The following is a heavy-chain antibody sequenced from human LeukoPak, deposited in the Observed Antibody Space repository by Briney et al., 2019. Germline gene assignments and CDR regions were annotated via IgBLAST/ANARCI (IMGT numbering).Heavy chain of an antibody. CDR2: MNPNRGNT. CDR1: GYTFTSYD. V-gene: IGHV1-8*01. J-gene: IGHJ6*02. D-gene: IGHD3-3*01. Sequence: ASVKVSCKASGYTFTSYDINWVRQATGQGLEWMGWMNPNRGNTGYAQKFQGRVTMTRNTSISTAYMELSSLRSEDTPVYYCARDGPRTYYDFWSGYYTGVYYYYGMDVWGQGTTVTVSS. CDR3: ARDGPRTYYDFWSGYYTGVYYYYGMDV.